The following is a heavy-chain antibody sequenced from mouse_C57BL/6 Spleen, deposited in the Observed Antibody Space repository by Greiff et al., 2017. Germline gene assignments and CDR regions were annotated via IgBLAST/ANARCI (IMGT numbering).Heavy chain of an antibody. V-gene: IGHV2-9-1*01. J-gene: IGHJ1*03. Sequence: VKLMESGPGLVAPSQSLSITCTVSGFSLTSYAISWVRQPPGKGLEWLGVIWTGGGTNYNSALKSRLSISKDNSKSQVFLKMNSLQTDDTARYYCARITTVVAPHWYFDVWGTGTTVTVSS. CDR1: GFSLTSYA. D-gene: IGHD1-1*01. CDR2: IWTGGGT. CDR3: ARITTVVAPHWYFDV.